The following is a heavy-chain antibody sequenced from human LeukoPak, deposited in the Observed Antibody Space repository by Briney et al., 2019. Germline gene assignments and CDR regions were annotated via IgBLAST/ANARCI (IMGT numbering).Heavy chain of an antibody. Sequence: NPSETLSLTCAVYGGSFSGYYWSWIRQPPGKGLEWIGEINHSGSTNYNPSLKSRVTISVDTSKNQFSLKLSSVTAADTAVYYCARGDYGDSRGDYWGQGTLVTVSS. CDR3: ARGDYGDSRGDY. CDR1: GGSFSGYY. J-gene: IGHJ4*02. V-gene: IGHV4-34*01. D-gene: IGHD4-17*01. CDR2: INHSGST.